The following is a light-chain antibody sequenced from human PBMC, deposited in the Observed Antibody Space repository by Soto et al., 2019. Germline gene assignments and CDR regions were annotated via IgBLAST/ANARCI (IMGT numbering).Light chain of an antibody. V-gene: IGKV3-15*01. J-gene: IGKJ4*01. CDR3: QQYAYRPPLS. CDR2: GAS. Sequence: EIVMTQSPVTLSVSPGERATLSCRASQSVDGKLAWYQQKPGQAPRLLIYGASTRATGILAWFSGSGSGTAFTLTISSLQSEDFAVYYCQQYAYRPPLSFGGGTKVEIK. CDR1: QSVDGK.